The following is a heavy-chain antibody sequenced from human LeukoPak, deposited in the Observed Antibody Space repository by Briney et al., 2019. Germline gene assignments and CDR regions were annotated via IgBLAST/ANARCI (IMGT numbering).Heavy chain of an antibody. Sequence: GASVKVSCKVSGYTLTELSMHWVRQAPGKGLEWMGGFDPEDGETIYAQKFQGRVTMAEDTSTDTAYMELSSLRSEDTAVYYCARVKGITIFGVVISTWFDPWGQGTLVTVSS. J-gene: IGHJ5*02. CDR2: FDPEDGET. CDR1: GYTLTELS. CDR3: ARVKGITIFGVVISTWFDP. V-gene: IGHV1-24*01. D-gene: IGHD3-3*01.